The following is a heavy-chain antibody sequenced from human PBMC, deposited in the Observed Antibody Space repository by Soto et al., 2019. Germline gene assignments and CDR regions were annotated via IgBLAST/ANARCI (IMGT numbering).Heavy chain of an antibody. V-gene: IGHV3-72*01. CDR3: DSIRGVFGY. J-gene: IGHJ4*02. CDR2: TKDKAYSYTT. D-gene: IGHD3-10*01. CDR1: GFSLSDLF. Sequence: EVQLVESGGDLVQPGGSLRLSCAASGFSLSDLFIDWVRQAPGKGLEWVGRTKDKAYSYTTEYAASMKGRFTISRDESRNSLYLQMSSLKTEDTAVYYCDSIRGVFGYWGQGTLVTVSS.